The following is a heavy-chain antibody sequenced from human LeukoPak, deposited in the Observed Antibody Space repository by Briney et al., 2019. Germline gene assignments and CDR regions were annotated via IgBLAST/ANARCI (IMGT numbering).Heavy chain of an antibody. CDR2: MNPNSGNT. J-gene: IGHJ4*02. D-gene: IGHD3-22*01. CDR1: GYTFTSYD. CDR3: ARGFPTYYYDSSGYYRDY. Sequence: ASVKVSCKASGYTFTSYDINWVRQATGQGLEWMGWMNPNSGNTGYAQKFQGRVTITRNTSISTAYMELSSLRSEDTAVYYRARGFPTYYYDSSGYYRDYWGQGTLVTVSS. V-gene: IGHV1-8*03.